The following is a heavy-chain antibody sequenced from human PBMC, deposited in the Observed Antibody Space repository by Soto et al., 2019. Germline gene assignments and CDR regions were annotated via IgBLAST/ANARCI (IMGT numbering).Heavy chain of an antibody. V-gene: IGHV3-30*18. Sequence: GGSLRLSCAASGFTFSSYGMHWVRQAPGKGLEWVAVISYDGSNKYYADSVKGRFTISRDNSKNTLYLQMNSLRAEDTAVYYCAKPPGYDFFYYGMDVWGQGTTVTVSS. CDR2: ISYDGSNK. CDR3: AKPPGYDFFYYGMDV. D-gene: IGHD5-12*01. CDR1: GFTFSSYG. J-gene: IGHJ6*02.